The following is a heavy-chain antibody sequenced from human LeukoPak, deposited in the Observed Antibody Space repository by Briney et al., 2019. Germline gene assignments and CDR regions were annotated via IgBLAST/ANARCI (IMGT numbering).Heavy chain of an antibody. J-gene: IGHJ6*02. V-gene: IGHV3-15*01. CDR1: GFTFSNAW. CDR2: IRSKADGGTT. Sequence: PGGSLRLSCAASGFTFSNAWMSWVRQAPGKGLEWVGRIRSKADGGTTDYAVPVKGRFTISREDSTNTLYLQMNSLKTEDTAVYYCTTGFVDVWGQGTRVTVSS. CDR3: TTGFVDV.